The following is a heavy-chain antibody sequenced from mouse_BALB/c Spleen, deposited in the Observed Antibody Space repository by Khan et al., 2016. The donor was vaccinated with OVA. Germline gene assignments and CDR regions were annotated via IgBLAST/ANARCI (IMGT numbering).Heavy chain of an antibody. CDR1: GYSITSDYA. CDR3: ARPGTIATVVATDFDP. Sequence: VQLKESGPGLVKPSQSLSLTCTVTGYSITSDYAWNWIRQFPGNKLEWMGYIKYSGSTSYNPSLKSRISITRNTSQNQFFLQLSSVTTEDTATYYCARPGTIATVVATDFDPWGQGTTLTVSS. J-gene: IGHJ2*01. CDR2: IKYSGST. V-gene: IGHV3-2*02. D-gene: IGHD1-1*01.